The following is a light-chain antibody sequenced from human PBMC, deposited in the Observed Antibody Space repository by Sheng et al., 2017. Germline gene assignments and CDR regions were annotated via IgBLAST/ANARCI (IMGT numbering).Light chain of an antibody. CDR2: DAS. Sequence: EIVLTQSPATLSLSPGERATLSCGASQSVSSSYLAWYQQKPGLAPRLLIYDASSRATGIPDRFSGSGSGTDFTLVISSLEPEDFAVYFCQHRGGWPLTFGPGTKVDIK. CDR1: QSVSSSY. J-gene: IGKJ3*01. CDR3: QHRGGWPLT. V-gene: IGKV3D-20*01.